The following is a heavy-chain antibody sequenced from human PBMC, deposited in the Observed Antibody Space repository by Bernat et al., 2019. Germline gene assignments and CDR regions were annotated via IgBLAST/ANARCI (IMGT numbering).Heavy chain of an antibody. CDR2: IYYSGST. Sequence: QLQLQESGPGLVKPSETLSLTCTVSGGSISSSSYYRGWIRQPPGKGLEWIGIIYYSGSTYYNPSLKSRVTISLDTSKNQFSLKLSSVTAADTAVYYCARRNVGANPFDPWGQGTLVTVSS. D-gene: IGHD1-26*01. J-gene: IGHJ5*02. CDR3: ARRNVGANPFDP. CDR1: GGSISSSSYY. V-gene: IGHV4-39*01.